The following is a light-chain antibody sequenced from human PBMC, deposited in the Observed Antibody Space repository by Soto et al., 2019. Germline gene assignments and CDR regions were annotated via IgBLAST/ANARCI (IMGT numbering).Light chain of an antibody. CDR1: QSVSSS. V-gene: IGKV3-15*01. CDR2: GVS. J-gene: IGKJ1*01. Sequence: DILMTQSPATLSVSPGERATLSCRASQSVSSSLAWYQQKPGQPPRLLIYGVSTRATGIPARFSGSGSGTEFVLTISSLQSEDFAMYYCQPYNTCPRGTFGQGTKVEIK. CDR3: QPYNTCPRGT.